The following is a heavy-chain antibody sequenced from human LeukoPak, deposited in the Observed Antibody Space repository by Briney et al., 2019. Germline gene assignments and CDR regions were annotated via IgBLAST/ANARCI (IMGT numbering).Heavy chain of an antibody. D-gene: IGHD1-26*01. CDR1: IYIFTGYY. V-gene: IGHV1-2*02. CDR2: INPNSGGT. Sequence: ASVKVSCKASIYIFTGYYMHWVRQAPGQGLEWMGWINPNSGGTNYAQKFQGRVTMTRDTSISTAYMELSRLRSDDTAVYYCVTAAGSIVPSYRAEYFQHWGQGTLVTVSS. J-gene: IGHJ1*01. CDR3: VTAAGSIVPSYRAEYFQH.